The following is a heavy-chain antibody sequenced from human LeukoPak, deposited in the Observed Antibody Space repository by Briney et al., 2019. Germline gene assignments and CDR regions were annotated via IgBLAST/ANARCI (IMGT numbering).Heavy chain of an antibody. Sequence: GGSLRLSCAASGFTFSSNYMSWVRQAPGKGLEWVSVIYTGGSTYYSDSVKGRFTIFRDNSKKTLYLQINNLRAEDTAGLYYSGMPKGVWFNPWGQGTLVTVSS. CDR1: GFTFSSNY. J-gene: IGHJ5*02. CDR2: IYTGGST. V-gene: IGHV3-66*01. CDR3: SGMPKGVWFNP. D-gene: IGHD2-2*01.